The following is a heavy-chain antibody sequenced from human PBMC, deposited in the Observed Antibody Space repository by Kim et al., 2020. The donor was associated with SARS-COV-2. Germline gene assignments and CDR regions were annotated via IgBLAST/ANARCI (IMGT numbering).Heavy chain of an antibody. CDR1: GFTFGDYA. J-gene: IGHJ6*02. D-gene: IGHD2-15*01. CDR2: IRSKAYDETT. CDR3: SRTQESGTSGGSAVYSDYGMDV. Sequence: GGSLRLSCTASGFTFGDYAMSWFRQAPGKGLEWVGFIRSKAYDETTEYAASVKGRFTISRDDSKTIAYLQMNSLKTEDTALYYCSRTQESGTSGGSAVYSDYGMDVWGQGTTVTVSS. V-gene: IGHV3-49*03.